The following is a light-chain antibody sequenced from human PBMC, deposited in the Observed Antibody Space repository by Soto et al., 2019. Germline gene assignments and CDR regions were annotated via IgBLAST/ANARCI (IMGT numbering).Light chain of an antibody. Sequence: QCALTQPASASGSAGESVTISCTGTSSDVGGYNYVSWYQQHPGKAPKLMIYEVNKRPSGVPDRFSGSKSGNTASLTVSGLQAEDEADYYCSSYAGTPFVFGTGTKVTVL. CDR1: SSDVGGYNY. J-gene: IGLJ1*01. CDR3: SSYAGTPFV. V-gene: IGLV2-8*01. CDR2: EVN.